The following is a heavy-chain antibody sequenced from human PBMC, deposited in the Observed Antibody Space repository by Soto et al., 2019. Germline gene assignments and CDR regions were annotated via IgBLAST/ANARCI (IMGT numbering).Heavy chain of an antibody. D-gene: IGHD2-8*01. V-gene: IGHV4-31*03. CDR3: ARAALTKTFDY. CDR1: RGAISSGAYY. Sequence: PSETLSLTCTVSRGAISSGAYYWSWIRQLPGKGLEWIAYLYHSGSTYYNPSLRSRLTISEDASMNQFSLNLTSVTAADTAIYYCARAALTKTFDYWGQGTLVTVYS. CDR2: LYHSGST. J-gene: IGHJ4*02.